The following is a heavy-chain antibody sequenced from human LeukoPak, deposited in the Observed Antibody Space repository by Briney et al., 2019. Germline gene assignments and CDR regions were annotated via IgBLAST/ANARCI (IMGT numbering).Heavy chain of an antibody. CDR2: INPKSGGT. CDR3: ARETEQQLHRYFDY. Sequence: ASVKVSCKASGYTFTGYYIHWVRQAPGQGLEWMGWINPKSGGTNYAQKFQGRVTMTRDTSISTAYMELSRLRSDDTAVFYCARETEQQLHRYFDYWGQGILVTVSS. V-gene: IGHV1-2*02. CDR1: GYTFTGYY. D-gene: IGHD6-13*01. J-gene: IGHJ4*02.